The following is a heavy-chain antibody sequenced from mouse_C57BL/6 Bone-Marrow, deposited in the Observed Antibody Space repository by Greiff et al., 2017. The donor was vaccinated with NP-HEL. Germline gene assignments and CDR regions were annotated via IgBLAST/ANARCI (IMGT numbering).Heavy chain of an antibody. CDR3: ARQYYDWFAY. J-gene: IGHJ3*01. CDR2: ISSGGSYT. CDR1: GFTFSSYG. Sequence: EVQGVESGGDLVKPGGSLKLSCAASGFTFSSYGMSWVRQTPDKRLEWVATISSGGSYTYYPDSVKGRFTISGDNAKNTLYLQMSSLKAEDTAMYYCARQYYDWFAYWGQGTLVTVSA. D-gene: IGHD2-4*01. V-gene: IGHV5-6*01.